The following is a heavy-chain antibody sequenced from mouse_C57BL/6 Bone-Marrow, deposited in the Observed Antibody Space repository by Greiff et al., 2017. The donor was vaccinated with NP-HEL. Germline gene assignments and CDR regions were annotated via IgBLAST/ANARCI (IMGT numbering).Heavy chain of an antibody. CDR2: ISNGGGST. V-gene: IGHV5-12*01. D-gene: IGHD1-1*01. Sequence: DVKLVESGGGLVQPGGSLKLSCAASGFTFSDYYMYWVRQTPEKRLEWVAYISNGGGSTYYPDTVKGRFTISRDNAKNTLYLQMSRLKSEDTAMYYCARLRVHYYGSSYYFDYWGQGTTLTVSS. J-gene: IGHJ2*01. CDR3: ARLRVHYYGSSYYFDY. CDR1: GFTFSDYY.